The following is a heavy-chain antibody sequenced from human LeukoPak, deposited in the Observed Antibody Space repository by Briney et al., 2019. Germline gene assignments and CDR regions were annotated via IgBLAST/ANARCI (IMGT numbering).Heavy chain of an antibody. D-gene: IGHD5-18*01. CDR1: GGSFSNYA. Sequence: SVKVSCQASGGSFSNYAISWVRQAPGQGLEWMGRIIPIFGTANYAQKFQGRVTITADIVASTAYMELTSLTSEDTAVYFCAKQGAARQDYYMDVWGNGTTVTVSS. CDR2: IIPIFGTA. CDR3: AKQGAARQDYYMDV. J-gene: IGHJ6*03. V-gene: IGHV1-69*06.